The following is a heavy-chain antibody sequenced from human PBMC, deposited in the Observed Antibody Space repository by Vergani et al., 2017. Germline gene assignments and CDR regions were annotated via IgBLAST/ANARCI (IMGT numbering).Heavy chain of an antibody. CDR1: GGSFSGYY. Sequence: QVQLQQWGAGLLKPSETLSLTCAVYGGSFSGYYWSWIRQPPGKGLEWIGEINHSGSTNYNPSLKSRVTISVDTSKTQFPLKLSSVTAADTAVYYCARGGQALVRGVIHYHYYTDVWGKGTTVTVSS. CDR3: ARGGQALVRGVIHYHYYTDV. D-gene: IGHD3-10*01. V-gene: IGHV4-34*01. CDR2: INHSGST. J-gene: IGHJ6*03.